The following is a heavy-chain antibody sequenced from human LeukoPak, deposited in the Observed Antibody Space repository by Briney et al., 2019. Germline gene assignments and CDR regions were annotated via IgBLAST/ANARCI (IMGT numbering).Heavy chain of an antibody. D-gene: IGHD6-13*01. J-gene: IGHJ4*02. V-gene: IGHV1-2*02. CDR1: GGTFSSYA. CDR2: INPNSGGT. Sequence: ASVKVSCKASGGTFSSYAISWVRQAPGQGLEWMGWINPNSGGTNYAQKFQGRVTMTRDTSISTAYRELSRLRSDDTAVYYCARDQGIAAAGYYFDYWGQGTLVTVSS. CDR3: ARDQGIAAAGYYFDY.